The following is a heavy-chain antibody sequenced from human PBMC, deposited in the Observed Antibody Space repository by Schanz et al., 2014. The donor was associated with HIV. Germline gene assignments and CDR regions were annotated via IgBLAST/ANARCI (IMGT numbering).Heavy chain of an antibody. CDR2: ISGSGGIT. J-gene: IGHJ4*02. Sequence: EVQLVESGGGLVKPGGSLRLSCAASGFTFSRYSMNWVRQAPGKGLEWASAISGSGGITYYADSVKGRFTISRDNSKNTLYLQMNSLRAEDTAVYYCAKVFGAYYDYVWGSYDYWGQGTLVTVSS. CDR3: AKVFGAYYDYVWGSYDY. CDR1: GFTFSRYS. V-gene: IGHV3-23*04. D-gene: IGHD3-16*01.